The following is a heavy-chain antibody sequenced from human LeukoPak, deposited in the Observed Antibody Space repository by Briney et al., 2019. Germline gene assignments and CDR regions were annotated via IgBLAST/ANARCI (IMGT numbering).Heavy chain of an antibody. CDR1: GGSISSYY. Sequence: SETLSPTCTVSGGSISSYYWSWIRQPPGKGLEWIGYIYYSGSTNYNPSLKSRVTISVDTSKNQFSLKLSSVTAADTAVYYCARDLGYCSSTSCHDAFDIWGQGTMVTVSS. V-gene: IGHV4-59*01. D-gene: IGHD2-2*01. CDR2: IYYSGST. CDR3: ARDLGYCSSTSCHDAFDI. J-gene: IGHJ3*02.